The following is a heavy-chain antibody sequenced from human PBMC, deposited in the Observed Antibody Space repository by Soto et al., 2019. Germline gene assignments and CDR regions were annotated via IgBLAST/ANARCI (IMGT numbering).Heavy chain of an antibody. CDR3: ARGPRAALHDS. CDR1: GGSISGDY. J-gene: IGHJ4*02. V-gene: IGHV4-59*01. Sequence: QVQLQESGPGLVKPSETLSLTCAVSGGSISGDYWSWIRQPPGQGLEWIGYIYYSGSVTYNPSLRGRVTITRDTSKNQFSLKLSSVTAADTAVYFCARGPRAALHDSWGQGTLVTVSS. CDR2: IYYSGSV. D-gene: IGHD6-6*01.